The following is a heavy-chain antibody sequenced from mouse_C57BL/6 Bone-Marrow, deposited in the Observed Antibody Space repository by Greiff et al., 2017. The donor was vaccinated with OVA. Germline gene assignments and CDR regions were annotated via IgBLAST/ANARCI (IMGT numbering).Heavy chain of an antibody. V-gene: IGHV10-3*01. Sequence: DVMLVESGGGLVQPKGSLKLSCAASGFTFNTYAMHWVRQAPGKGLEWVARIRSKSSNYATYYADSVKDRFTISRDDSQSMLYLQMNNLKTEDTAMYYCVRAIYYGNYAGAMDYWGQGTSVTVSS. CDR3: VRAIYYGNYAGAMDY. CDR2: IRSKSSNYAT. J-gene: IGHJ4*01. CDR1: GFTFNTYA. D-gene: IGHD2-1*01.